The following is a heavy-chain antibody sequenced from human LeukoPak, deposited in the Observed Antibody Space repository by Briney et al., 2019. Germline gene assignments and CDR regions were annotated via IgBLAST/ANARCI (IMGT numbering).Heavy chain of an antibody. Sequence: PSETLSLTCTVSGSSMSDYYWSFIRQPAGKGLEWIGRIHPSGTTYFNPSLKSRVSMSVDTSQSQFSLRLTSMTAADTAAYFCARGDYYDGGGRNWFDPWGQGILVAVSS. CDR1: GSSMSDYY. J-gene: IGHJ5*02. CDR2: IHPSGTT. V-gene: IGHV4-4*07. CDR3: ARGDYYDGGGRNWFDP. D-gene: IGHD3-16*01.